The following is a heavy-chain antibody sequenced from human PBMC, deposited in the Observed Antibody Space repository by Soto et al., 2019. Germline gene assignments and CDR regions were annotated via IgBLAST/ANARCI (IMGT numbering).Heavy chain of an antibody. D-gene: IGHD3-10*01. CDR1: GFTFSSYA. CDR2: ISGSGGST. Sequence: PGGSLRLSCAASGFTFSSYAMSWVRQAPGKGLEWVSAISGSGGSTYYADSVKGRFTISRDNSKNTLYLQMNSLRAEDTAVYYCARDALLWFGELPFDYWGQGTLVTVSS. CDR3: ARDALLWFGELPFDY. V-gene: IGHV3-23*01. J-gene: IGHJ4*02.